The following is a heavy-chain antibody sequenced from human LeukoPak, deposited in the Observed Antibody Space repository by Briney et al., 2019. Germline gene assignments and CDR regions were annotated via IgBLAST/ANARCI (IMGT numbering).Heavy chain of an antibody. J-gene: IGHJ4*02. CDR2: IYTGGSP. V-gene: IGHV3-53*01. D-gene: IGHD6-13*01. CDR3: ARGAATGPTLGLDY. CDR1: GFTVTSNY. Sequence: GGSLRLSCVASGFTVTSNYVTWVRQAPGKGLEWVSVIYTGGSPYYADSVKGRFVISRDISKNTVYLQMYSLRAEDTAVYYCARGAATGPTLGLDYWGQGTLVTVSS.